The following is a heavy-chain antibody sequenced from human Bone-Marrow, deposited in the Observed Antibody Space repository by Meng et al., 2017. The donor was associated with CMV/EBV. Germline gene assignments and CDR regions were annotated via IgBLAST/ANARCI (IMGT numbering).Heavy chain of an antibody. CDR1: GYTFTGYY. Sequence: ASVKVSCKASGYTFTGYYMHWVRQAPGQGLEWMGWINPNSGGTNYAQKFQGRVTMTRDTSISTAYMELSRLRSDDTAVYYCAIPRVGYCSSSSCPPAYWGQGTLVTVSS. D-gene: IGHD2-2*01. CDR2: INPNSGGT. J-gene: IGHJ4*02. CDR3: AIPRVGYCSSSSCPPAY. V-gene: IGHV1-2*02.